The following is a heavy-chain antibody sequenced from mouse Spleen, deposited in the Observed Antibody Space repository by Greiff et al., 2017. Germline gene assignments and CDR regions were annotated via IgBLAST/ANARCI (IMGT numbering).Heavy chain of an antibody. Sequence: QVQLQQSGAELAKPGASVKLSCKASGYTFTSYWMHWVKQRPGQGLEWIGYINPSSGYTKYNQKFKDKATLTADKSSSTAYMQLSSLTYEDSAVYYCARGPTVVPLGFDVWGAGTTVTVSS. D-gene: IGHD1-1*01. CDR2: INPSSGYT. CDR3: ARGPTVVPLGFDV. CDR1: GYTFTSYW. J-gene: IGHJ1*01. V-gene: IGHV1-7*01.